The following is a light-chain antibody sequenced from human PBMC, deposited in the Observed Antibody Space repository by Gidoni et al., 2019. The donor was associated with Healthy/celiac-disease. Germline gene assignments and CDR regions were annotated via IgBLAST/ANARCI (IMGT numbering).Light chain of an antibody. CDR1: QSVTSNY. Sequence: EIVLTQSPGTLSLSPGERATLSCRAVQSVTSNYLAWYQQKPGRSPRLLISGASSRATGVPDRFSGSGSGTDFTLTISRLESEDFAVYYCQQYGSSLITFGQGTRLQIK. CDR2: GAS. J-gene: IGKJ5*01. V-gene: IGKV3-20*01. CDR3: QQYGSSLIT.